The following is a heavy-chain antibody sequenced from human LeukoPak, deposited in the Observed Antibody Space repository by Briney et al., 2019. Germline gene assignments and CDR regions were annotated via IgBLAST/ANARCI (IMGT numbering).Heavy chain of an antibody. CDR3: ARRDYYGSGSYWDNWFDP. Sequence: PSETLSLTCTVSGGSISSSSFYWGWIRQSPGKGLEWIGSVYYSGTTEYNPSLKSRVTISVDTSKDQFSLRLSSVTAADTAVYYCARRDYYGSGSYWDNWFDPWGQGTLVTVSS. J-gene: IGHJ5*02. D-gene: IGHD3-10*01. CDR2: VYYSGTT. V-gene: IGHV4-39*07. CDR1: GGSISSSSFY.